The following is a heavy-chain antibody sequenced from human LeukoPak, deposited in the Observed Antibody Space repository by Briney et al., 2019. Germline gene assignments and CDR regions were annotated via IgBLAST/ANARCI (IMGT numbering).Heavy chain of an antibody. CDR2: VYYTGST. CDR1: GGSIINYY. Sequence: ASETLSLTCTVSGGSIINYYWSWIRQPPGKGLEWIGYVYYTGSTNYNPSLKSRVTISVDTSKNQFPLKLSSVTAADTAVYYCARVQIGYSYGLFDYWGQGTLVTVSS. V-gene: IGHV4-59*01. CDR3: ARVQIGYSYGLFDY. J-gene: IGHJ4*02. D-gene: IGHD5-18*01.